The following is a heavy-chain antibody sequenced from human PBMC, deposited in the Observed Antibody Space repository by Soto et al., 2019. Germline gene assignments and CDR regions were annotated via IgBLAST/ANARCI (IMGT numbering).Heavy chain of an antibody. CDR2: ISAYNGNT. CDR1: GYTFTSYG. V-gene: IGHV1-18*01. Sequence: ASVKVSCKASGYTFTSYGISWVRQAPGQGLEWMGWISAYNGNTNYAQKLQGRVTMTTDTSTNTAYMELRSLRSDDTAVYYCARDTEITMVRGVIIGIDYWGQGTLVTVSS. CDR3: ARDTEITMVRGVIIGIDY. D-gene: IGHD3-10*01. J-gene: IGHJ4*02.